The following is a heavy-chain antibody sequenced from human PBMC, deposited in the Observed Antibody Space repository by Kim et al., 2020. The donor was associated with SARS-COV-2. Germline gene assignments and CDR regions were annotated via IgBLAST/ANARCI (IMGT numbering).Heavy chain of an antibody. CDR1: GFTFSNAW. J-gene: IGHJ6*02. Sequence: GGSLRLSCAASGFTFSNAWMSWVRQAPGKGLEWVGGGTTDYAAPVKGRFTISRDDSKNTLYLQMNSLKSEDTAVYYCSTSRANFYYYGMDVWGQGTTVTV. CDR3: STSRANFYYYGMDV. V-gene: IGHV3-15*01. CDR2: GGTT.